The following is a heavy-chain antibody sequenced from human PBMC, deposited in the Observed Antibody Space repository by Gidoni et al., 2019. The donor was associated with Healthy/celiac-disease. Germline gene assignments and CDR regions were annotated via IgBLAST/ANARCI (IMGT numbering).Heavy chain of an antibody. CDR2: ISYDGSNK. CDR1: GFTFSSYA. J-gene: IGHJ4*02. V-gene: IGHV3-30-3*01. Sequence: QVQLVESGGGVVQPGRSLRLSCAASGFTFSSYAMPWVRQAPGKGLEWVAVISYDGSNKYYADSVKGRFTISRDNSKNTLYLQMNSLRAEDTAVYYCARDSDGYNSHSLLPIKWGQGTLVTVSS. CDR3: ARDSDGYNSHSLLPIK. D-gene: IGHD5-12*01.